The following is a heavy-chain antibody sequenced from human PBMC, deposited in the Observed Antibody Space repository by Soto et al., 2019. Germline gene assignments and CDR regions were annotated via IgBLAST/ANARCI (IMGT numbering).Heavy chain of an antibody. CDR3: ARANYDFWSGYGMDV. D-gene: IGHD3-3*01. CDR1: GGTFSSYA. CDR2: IIPIFGTA. J-gene: IGHJ6*02. V-gene: IGHV1-69*13. Sequence: GASVKVSCKASGGTFSSYAISRVRQAPGQGLEWMGGIIPIFGTANYAQKFQGRVTITADESTSTAYMELSSLRSEDTAVYYCARANYDFWSGYGMDVWGQGTTVTVSS.